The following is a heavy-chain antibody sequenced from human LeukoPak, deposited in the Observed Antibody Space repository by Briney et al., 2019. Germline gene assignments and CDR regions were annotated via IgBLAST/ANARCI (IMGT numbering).Heavy chain of an antibody. V-gene: IGHV4-30-4*08. D-gene: IGHD3-3*01. CDR3: ARASILEWLPDAFDI. CDR1: GGSISSGDYY. Sequence: KTSETLSLTCTVSGGSISSGDYYWSWIRQPPGKGLEWIGYIYYSGSTYYNPSLKSRVTISVDTSKNQFSLKLSSVTAADTAVYYCARASILEWLPDAFDIWGQGTMVTVSS. J-gene: IGHJ3*02. CDR2: IYYSGST.